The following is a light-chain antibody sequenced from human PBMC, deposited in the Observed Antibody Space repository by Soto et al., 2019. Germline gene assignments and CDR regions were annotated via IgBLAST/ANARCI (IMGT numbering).Light chain of an antibody. Sequence: QSALTQPASVSGSPGQSITVSCTGTSSDVGGYNIVSWYQQHPGKAPKLMLYNVYDRPSGISHRFSGSRSGNTPSLTIRRLQAEDEAHYYCNSYTSSSTLVFGGGPKLTVL. CDR1: SSDVGGYNI. V-gene: IGLV2-14*03. CDR3: NSYTSSSTLV. J-gene: IGLJ2*01. CDR2: NVY.